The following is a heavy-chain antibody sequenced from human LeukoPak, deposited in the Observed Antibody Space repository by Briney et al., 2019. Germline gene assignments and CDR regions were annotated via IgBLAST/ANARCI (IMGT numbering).Heavy chain of an antibody. CDR2: MRHSGSG. V-gene: IGHV4-39*01. CDR3: ARHIRLGVVSPYLDS. CDR1: GDSVSSSGHS. Sequence: PSETLSLTCTVSGDSVSSSGHSWGWIPQSPGKGLEWIGTMRHSGSGHYNPSRMSRVTISVDTSQNHFSLRLSSVTAEDTAVYYCARHIRLGVVSPYLDSWGQGILVTVSS. D-gene: IGHD2-21*01. J-gene: IGHJ4*02.